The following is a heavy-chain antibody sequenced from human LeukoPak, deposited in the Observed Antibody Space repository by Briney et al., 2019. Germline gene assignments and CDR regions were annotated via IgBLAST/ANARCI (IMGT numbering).Heavy chain of an antibody. CDR1: GYSFNTYW. CDR2: IYPGDSNT. Sequence: GESLKISCKGSGYSFNTYWIAWVRQMPGKGLEWMGIIYPGDSNTRYSPSFQGQVTISADKSISTAYLQWSSLKASDTAMYYCTRTPYSVGLTPYFDYWGQGTLVTVSS. J-gene: IGHJ4*02. CDR3: TRTPYSVGLTPYFDY. V-gene: IGHV5-51*01. D-gene: IGHD1-26*01.